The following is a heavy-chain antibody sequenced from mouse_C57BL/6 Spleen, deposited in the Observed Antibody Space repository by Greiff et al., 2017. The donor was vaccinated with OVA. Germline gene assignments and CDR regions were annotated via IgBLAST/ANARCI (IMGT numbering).Heavy chain of an antibody. J-gene: IGHJ1*03. CDR3: AREDYDLWYFDV. CDR2: ISDGGSYT. D-gene: IGHD2-4*01. V-gene: IGHV5-4*01. CDR1: GFTFSSYA. Sequence: EVKVVESGGGLVKPGGSLKLSCAASGFTFSSYAMSWVRQTPEKRLEWVATISDGGSYTYYPDNVKGRFTISRDNAKNNLYLQMSHLKSEDTAMYYCAREDYDLWYFDVWGTGTTVTVSS.